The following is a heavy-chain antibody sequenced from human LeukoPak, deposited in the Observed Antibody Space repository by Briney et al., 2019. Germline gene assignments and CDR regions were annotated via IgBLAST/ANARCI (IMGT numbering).Heavy chain of an antibody. J-gene: IGHJ3*02. CDR2: ISGSGGST. V-gene: IGHV3-23*01. CDR1: GFTFSSYA. D-gene: IGHD3-16*02. Sequence: GGSLRLSCAASGFTFSSYAMSWVRQAPGKGLEWVSAISGSGGSTYYADSVKGRFTISRDNSKNTLYLQMNSLRAEDTAVYYCAKDLVITFGGVIAYDAFDIWGQGTMVTVS. CDR3: AKDLVITFGGVIAYDAFDI.